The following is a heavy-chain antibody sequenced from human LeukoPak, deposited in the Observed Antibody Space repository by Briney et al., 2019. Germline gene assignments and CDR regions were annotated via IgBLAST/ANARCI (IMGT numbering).Heavy chain of an antibody. V-gene: IGHV3-21*01. D-gene: IGHD2-21*02. Sequence: PGGSLRLSCAASGFSFSTYNMNWVRQAPGQRLEWVSSITSGSSYIYYADSVKGRFTISRDNAKSSLYLQMDSLRAEDTAMYYCARGESSYCSGGCYFASWGQGTLVTISS. CDR3: ARGESSYCSGGCYFAS. J-gene: IGHJ5*01. CDR1: GFSFSTYN. CDR2: ITSGSSYI.